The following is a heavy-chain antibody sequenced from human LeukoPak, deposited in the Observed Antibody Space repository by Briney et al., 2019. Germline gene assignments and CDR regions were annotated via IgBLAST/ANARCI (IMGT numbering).Heavy chain of an antibody. J-gene: IGHJ1*01. CDR2: IWYDGSNK. CDR3: ARGGIGYYDSSGYDEYFQH. D-gene: IGHD3-22*01. V-gene: IGHV3-33*01. Sequence: GGSLRLSCAASGSTFSSYGMHWVRQAPGKGLEWVGVIWYDGSNKYYADSVKGRFTISRDNSKNTLYLQMNSLRAEDTALYYCARGGIGYYDSSGYDEYFQHWGQGTLVTVSS. CDR1: GSTFSSYG.